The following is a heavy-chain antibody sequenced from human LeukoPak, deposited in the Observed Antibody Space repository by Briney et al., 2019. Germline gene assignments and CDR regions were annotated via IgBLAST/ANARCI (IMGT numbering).Heavy chain of an antibody. Sequence: PGGSLRLSCAASGFTFSSYGMHWVRQAPGKGLEWVAVIWYDGSNKYYADSVKGRFTISRDNSKNTLYLQMNSLRAEDTAVYYCARDSASQYYDFWSGYSDWFDPWGQGTLVTVSS. CDR1: GFTFSSYG. CDR2: IWYDGSNK. D-gene: IGHD3-3*01. V-gene: IGHV3-33*01. J-gene: IGHJ5*02. CDR3: ARDSASQYYDFWSGYSDWFDP.